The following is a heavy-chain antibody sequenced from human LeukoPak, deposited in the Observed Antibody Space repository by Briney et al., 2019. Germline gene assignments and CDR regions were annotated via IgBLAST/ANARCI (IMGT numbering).Heavy chain of an antibody. Sequence: GGSLRLSCAASGFTFSSYWMHWVRQAPGKGLVWVSRTNSDGSSTSYADSVKGRFTISRDNAKNTLYLQMNSLRAEDTAVYYCARAPGIAAAGTRYWGQGTLVTVSS. CDR2: TNSDGSST. D-gene: IGHD6-13*01. J-gene: IGHJ4*02. CDR3: ARAPGIAAAGTRY. V-gene: IGHV3-74*01. CDR1: GFTFSSYW.